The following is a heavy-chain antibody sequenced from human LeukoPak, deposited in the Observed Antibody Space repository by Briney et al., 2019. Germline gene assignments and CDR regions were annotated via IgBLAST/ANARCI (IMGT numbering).Heavy chain of an antibody. Sequence: GGNLRLSCAASRFNFSIYAMSWVRQAPGRGLQWVSGISASGATTSYEDSVKGRFTIARDNSKSTLYIQMNSLRAEDTAVYYCARAKPKNMVRGLIMRRESRYYFDYWGQGTLVTVSS. CDR3: ARAKPKNMVRGLIMRRESRYYFDY. D-gene: IGHD3-10*01. CDR2: ISASGATT. J-gene: IGHJ4*02. CDR1: RFNFSIYA. V-gene: IGHV3-23*01.